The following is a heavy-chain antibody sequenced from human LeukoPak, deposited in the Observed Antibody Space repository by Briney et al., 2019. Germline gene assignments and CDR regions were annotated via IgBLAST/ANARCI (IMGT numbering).Heavy chain of an antibody. V-gene: IGHV5-51*01. CDR1: GYSFTSNW. D-gene: IGHD2-2*01. CDR3: ARRQGCSSTSCPPDS. CDR2: IYPGDSDT. Sequence: GESLKISCNGSGYSFTSNWISWVRQMPGKGLEWMGIIYPGDSDTRYSPSFQGQVTMSADKSINTAYLQWSSLKASDTAMYYCARRQGCSSTSCPPDSWGQGTLVTVSS. J-gene: IGHJ4*02.